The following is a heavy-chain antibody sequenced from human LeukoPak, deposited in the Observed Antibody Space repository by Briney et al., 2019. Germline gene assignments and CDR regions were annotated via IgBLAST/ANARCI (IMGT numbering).Heavy chain of an antibody. J-gene: IGHJ4*02. V-gene: IGHV3-15*01. CDR2: IKSKTDGGTT. D-gene: IGHD3-22*01. CDR3: TTDGTAYYDSSGYYYPDY. CDR1: GFTFSNAW. Sequence: PGGSLRLSCAASGFTFSNAWMSWVRQALGKGLEWVGRIKSKTDGGTTDYAAPVKGRFTISRDDSKNTLYLQMNSLKTEDTAVYYCTTDGTAYYDSSGYYYPDYWGQGTLVTVSS.